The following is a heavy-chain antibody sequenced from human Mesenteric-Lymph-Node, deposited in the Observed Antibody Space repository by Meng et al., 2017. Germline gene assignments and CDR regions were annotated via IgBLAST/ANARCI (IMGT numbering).Heavy chain of an antibody. V-gene: IGHV3-7*01. Sequence: GESLKISCAASGFTFSTFWMSWVRQAPEKGLEWVASIKQDGSEKYYVDSVKGRFTISRDNAKNSLYLQMNSLRGEDTAVYYCARDQYHFWSGYYFDYWGQGTLVTGSS. D-gene: IGHD3-3*01. CDR2: IKQDGSEK. CDR1: GFTFSTFW. J-gene: IGHJ4*02. CDR3: ARDQYHFWSGYYFDY.